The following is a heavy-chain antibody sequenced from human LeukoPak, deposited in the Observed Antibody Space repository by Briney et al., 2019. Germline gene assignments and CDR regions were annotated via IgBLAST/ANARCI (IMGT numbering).Heavy chain of an antibody. Sequence: GGSLRLSCAASGFTFSSYGMHWVRQAPGKGLEWVAVTWYDGSNKYYADSVKGRFTISRDNSKNTLYLQMNSLRAEDTAVYYCANIAAADYWGQGTLVTVSS. V-gene: IGHV3-33*06. CDR3: ANIAAADY. CDR2: TWYDGSNK. D-gene: IGHD6-6*01. J-gene: IGHJ4*02. CDR1: GFTFSSYG.